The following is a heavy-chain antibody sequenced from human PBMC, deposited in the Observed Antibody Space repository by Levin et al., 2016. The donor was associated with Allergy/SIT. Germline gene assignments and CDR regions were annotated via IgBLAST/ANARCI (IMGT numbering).Heavy chain of an antibody. CDR3: ARVPLGYHFDY. D-gene: IGHD3-16*02. Sequence: WVRQAPGQGLEWMGWISTKTGSPTYAQGFTGRFVFSLDTSVSTAYLQINSLEAEDTAVYYCARVPLGYHFDYWGQGTLVTVSS. CDR2: ISTKTGSP. J-gene: IGHJ4*02. V-gene: IGHV7-4-1*02.